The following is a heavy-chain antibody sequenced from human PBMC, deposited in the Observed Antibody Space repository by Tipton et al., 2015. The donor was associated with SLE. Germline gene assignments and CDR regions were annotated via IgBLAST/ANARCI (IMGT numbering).Heavy chain of an antibody. CDR1: GYSISSGYY. J-gene: IGHJ4*02. V-gene: IGHV4-38-2*01. Sequence: TLSLTCAVSGYSISSGYYWGWIRQPPGKGLEWIGSIYYSGSTYYNPSLKSRVTISVDTSKNQFSLKLSSVTAADTAVYYCARHGGYYFDYWGQGTLVTVSS. D-gene: IGHD4-23*01. CDR3: ARHGGYYFDY. CDR2: IYYSGST.